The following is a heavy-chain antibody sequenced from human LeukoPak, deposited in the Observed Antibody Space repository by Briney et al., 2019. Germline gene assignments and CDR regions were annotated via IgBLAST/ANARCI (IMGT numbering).Heavy chain of an antibody. J-gene: IGHJ4*02. CDR2: MYPGDSDT. CDR3: AASTYGSGSYVGFDS. V-gene: IGHV5-51*01. CDR1: GYSFTNYW. Sequence: GESLKTSCKGSGYSFTNYWIGWVRQMPGKGLEWMGIMYPGDSDTRYSPSFQGQVTISADKSVSTTYLQWSSLKASDTAMYYCAASTYGSGSYVGFDSWGQGTLVSVSS. D-gene: IGHD3-10*01.